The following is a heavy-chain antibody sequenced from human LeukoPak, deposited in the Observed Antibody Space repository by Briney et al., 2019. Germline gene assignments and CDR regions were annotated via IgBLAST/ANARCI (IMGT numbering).Heavy chain of an antibody. CDR1: GFTFSSYA. V-gene: IGHV3-23*01. J-gene: IGHJ4*02. CDR3: ARGRGRSMTPQCVDN. CDR2: ISGSGGST. Sequence: GGSLRLSCAASGFTFSSYAMSWVRQAPGKGLEWVSAISGSGGSTYYADSVKGRSTISRDNSKNTLYLQMNSLRAEDTAVYYCARGRGRSMTPQCVDNWGQGTLVTVSS. D-gene: IGHD2/OR15-2a*01.